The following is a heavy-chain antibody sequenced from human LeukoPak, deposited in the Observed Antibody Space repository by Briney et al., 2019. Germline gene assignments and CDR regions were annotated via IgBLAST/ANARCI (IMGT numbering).Heavy chain of an antibody. CDR2: IYYGGST. D-gene: IGHD1-26*01. Sequence: SETLSLSCTVSGGSISSSSYHWGWIRQPPGKGLEWIGSIYYGGSTYYNPSLKSRVTISVDTSKNQFSLKLSSVTAADTAVYYCARQQSGSYLVDFDYWGQGTLVTVSS. CDR3: ARQQSGSYLVDFDY. J-gene: IGHJ4*02. V-gene: IGHV4-39*01. CDR1: GGSISSSSYH.